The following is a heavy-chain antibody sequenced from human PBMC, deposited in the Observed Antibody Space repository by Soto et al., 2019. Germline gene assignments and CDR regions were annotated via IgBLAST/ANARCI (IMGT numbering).Heavy chain of an antibody. J-gene: IGHJ3*02. CDR1: GFIFSNAW. V-gene: IGHV3-30*03. CDR3: TRGPTHGAFDI. CDR2: ISIDGSRK. Sequence: GGSLRLSCAASGFIFSNAWMTWVRQAPGKGLEWLAHISIDGSRKYYADSVKGRFTVSRENSKNTLYLQINSLRPEEAALYYCTRGPTHGAFDIWGQGTMVTVSS.